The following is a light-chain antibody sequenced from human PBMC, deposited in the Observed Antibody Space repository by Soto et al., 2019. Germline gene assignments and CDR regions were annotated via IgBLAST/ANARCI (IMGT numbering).Light chain of an antibody. V-gene: IGLV2-14*01. CDR2: EVS. CDR3: SSYAGSSNV. Sequence: QSALTQPASVSGSPGQSITISCTGTSSDVGGYNHVSWYQQHPGKAPKLMIYEVSNRPSGVSSRFSASKSGNTASLTISGLQAEDEADYYCSSYAGSSNVFGTGTKVTVL. J-gene: IGLJ1*01. CDR1: SSDVGGYNH.